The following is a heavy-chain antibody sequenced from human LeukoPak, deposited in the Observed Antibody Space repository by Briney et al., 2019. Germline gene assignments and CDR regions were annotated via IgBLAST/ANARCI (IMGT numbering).Heavy chain of an antibody. D-gene: IGHD3-10*01. Sequence: SETLSLTCTVSGGSISSGSYYWSWIRQPAGKGLEWIGRIYTSGSTNYNPSLKSRVTISVDTSKNQFSLKLSSVTAADTAVYYCAKQQSYSWFDPWGQGTLVTVSS. J-gene: IGHJ5*02. CDR2: IYTSGST. CDR1: GGSISSGSYY. V-gene: IGHV4-61*02. CDR3: AKQQSYSWFDP.